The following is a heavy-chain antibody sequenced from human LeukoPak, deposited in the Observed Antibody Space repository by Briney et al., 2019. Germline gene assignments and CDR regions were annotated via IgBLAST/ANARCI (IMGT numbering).Heavy chain of an antibody. D-gene: IGHD5-12*01. CDR3: ARDQGGYDPVYYYGMDV. Sequence: GGSLRLSCAAPGFTFSRYAMYWVRHAPGKGLEWVAVISYDGSNKYYVDSVKGRFTISRDNSKNTLYLQMNSLRAEDTAVYYCARDQGGYDPVYYYGMDVWGKGTTVTVSS. CDR1: GFTFSRYA. CDR2: ISYDGSNK. V-gene: IGHV3-30*04. J-gene: IGHJ6*04.